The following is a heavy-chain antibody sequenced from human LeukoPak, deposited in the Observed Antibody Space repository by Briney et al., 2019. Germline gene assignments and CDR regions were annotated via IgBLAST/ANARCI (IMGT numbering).Heavy chain of an antibody. CDR3: ARDCDLNDLTCLDY. J-gene: IGHJ4*02. V-gene: IGHV1-18*01. CDR1: GYTFTSYG. D-gene: IGHD1-1*01. Sequence: ASVKVSCKASGYTFTSYGISWVRQAPGQGLEWMGWISAYNGNTNYAQKLQGRVTMTTDTPTSTAYMELRSLRSDDTAVYYCARDCDLNDLTCLDYWGQGTLVTVSS. CDR2: ISAYNGNT.